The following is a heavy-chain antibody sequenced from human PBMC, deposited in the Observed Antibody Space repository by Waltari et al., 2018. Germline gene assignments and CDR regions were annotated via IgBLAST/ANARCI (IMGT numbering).Heavy chain of an antibody. V-gene: IGHV3-23*04. Sequence: EVQLVESGGGLVQPGGSLRLSCAASGFTFSSYAMSWVRQAPGKGLEWVSAISGSGGSTYYADSVKGRFTISRDNSKKTLYLQMNSLRAEDTAVYYCAKTQSLVVVIARWVDYWGQGTLVTVSS. J-gene: IGHJ4*02. CDR3: AKTQSLVVVIARWVDY. CDR1: GFTFSSYA. CDR2: ISGSGGST. D-gene: IGHD2-21*01.